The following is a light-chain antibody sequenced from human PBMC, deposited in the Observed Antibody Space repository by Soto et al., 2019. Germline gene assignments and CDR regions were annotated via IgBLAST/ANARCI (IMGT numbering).Light chain of an antibody. CDR1: SNDVGGYNY. Sequence: QSALTQPASVSGSPGQSITISCTGTSNDVGGYNYVSWYQQHPGKAPKLMIYDVSNRPSGVSNRFSGSKSGNTASLTISGLQAEDEADYYCSSYTSSSTRLVVFGGGTKLTVL. CDR2: DVS. CDR3: SSYTSSSTRLVV. J-gene: IGLJ2*01. V-gene: IGLV2-14*01.